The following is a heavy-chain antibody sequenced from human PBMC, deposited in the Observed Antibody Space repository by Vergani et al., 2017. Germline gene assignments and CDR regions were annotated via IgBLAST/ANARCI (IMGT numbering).Heavy chain of an antibody. V-gene: IGHV3-23*01. Sequence: EVQLLESGGDLVQPGGSLRLSCTASGFIFSTYATSWVRQAPGKGLEWVSAISGSGGSTYYADSVKGRFTTSGDNSKNTLYLQMNSLRAEDTAVYYCAKEDSSSWYFYYMDVWGKGTTVTVSS. CDR1: GFIFSTYA. CDR2: ISGSGGST. CDR3: AKEDSSSWYFYYMDV. D-gene: IGHD6-13*01. J-gene: IGHJ6*03.